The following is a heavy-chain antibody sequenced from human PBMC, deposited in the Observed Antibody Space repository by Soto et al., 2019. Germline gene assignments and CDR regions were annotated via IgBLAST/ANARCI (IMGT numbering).Heavy chain of an antibody. J-gene: IGHJ4*02. CDR1: GGSISSGDYY. Sequence: QVQLQESGPGLVKPSQTLSLTCTVSGGSISSGDYYXXXXXXXXXKGLEWIGNIYYSGSTYYNPSLKSRVTISIDTSKNQFSLKLSSVTAADTAVYYCASRKSSPYFDYWGQGTLVTVSS. D-gene: IGHD3-10*01. CDR3: ASRKSSPYFDY. CDR2: IYYSGST. V-gene: IGHV4-30-4*01.